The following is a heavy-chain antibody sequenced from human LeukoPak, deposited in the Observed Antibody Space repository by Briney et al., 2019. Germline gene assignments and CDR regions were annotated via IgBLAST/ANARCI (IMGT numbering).Heavy chain of an antibody. Sequence: SGTLSLTCAVSGGSISSSNWWSWVRQPPGKGLEWIGEIYHSGSTYYNPSLKSRVTISVDTSKNQFSLKLSSVTAADTAVYYCARDRHYYDSSGYPIGDAFDIWGQGTMVTVSS. V-gene: IGHV4-4*02. J-gene: IGHJ3*02. D-gene: IGHD3-22*01. CDR2: IYHSGST. CDR3: ARDRHYYDSSGYPIGDAFDI. CDR1: GGSISSSNW.